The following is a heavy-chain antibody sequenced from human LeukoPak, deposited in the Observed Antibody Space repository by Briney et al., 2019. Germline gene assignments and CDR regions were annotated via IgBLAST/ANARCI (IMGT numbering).Heavy chain of an antibody. CDR2: IWHDGSHS. CDR3: AKDNDAYGDSYFDS. D-gene: IGHD4-17*01. J-gene: IGHJ4*02. CDR1: GFSFMNYG. Sequence: GGSLRLSCAASGFSFMNYGFHWVRQAPGKGLEWVAVIWHDGSHSYYSDPVKGRFTISRGNAKNMVSLHMDSLRVEDTAIYYCAKDNDAYGDSYFDSWGQGTLVAVSS. V-gene: IGHV3-33*06.